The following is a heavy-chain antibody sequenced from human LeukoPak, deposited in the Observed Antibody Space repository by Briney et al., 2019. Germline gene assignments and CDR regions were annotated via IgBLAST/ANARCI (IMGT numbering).Heavy chain of an antibody. CDR1: GGSFSGYY. Sequence: SSETLSLTCAVYGGSFSGYYWSWIRQPPGKGLEWIGEINHSGSTNYNPSLKSRVTISVDTSKNQFSLKLSSVTAADTAVYYCASLLVADYWGQGTLGTVSS. D-gene: IGHD2-15*01. V-gene: IGHV4-34*01. CDR2: INHSGST. CDR3: ASLLVADY. J-gene: IGHJ4*02.